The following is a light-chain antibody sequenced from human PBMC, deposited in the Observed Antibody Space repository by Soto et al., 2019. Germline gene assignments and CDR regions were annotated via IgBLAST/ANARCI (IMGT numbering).Light chain of an antibody. CDR3: QQTNSFPIT. V-gene: IGKV1-12*01. CDR2: TAS. Sequence: DIQMTQSPSSLSASVGDRVTITCRASQSISSWLAWYQQKPGKAPKLLIYTASNLQSGVPSRFSGSGSGTDFTLTISSLQPEDFATYYCQQTNSFPITFGQGTRLEI. CDR1: QSISSW. J-gene: IGKJ5*01.